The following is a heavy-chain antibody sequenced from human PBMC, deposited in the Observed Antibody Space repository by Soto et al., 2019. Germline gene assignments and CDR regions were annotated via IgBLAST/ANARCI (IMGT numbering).Heavy chain of an antibody. CDR3: ARDRQRGKAGMDV. J-gene: IGHJ6*02. CDR1: GGSISSYY. V-gene: IGHV4-59*01. D-gene: IGHD3-10*01. Sequence: SDTLSLTCTVSGGSISSYYWSWIRQPPGKGLEWIGYIYYSGSTNYNPSLKSRVTISVDTSKNQFSLKLSSVTAADTAVYYCARDRQRGKAGMDVWGQGTTVTVSS. CDR2: IYYSGST.